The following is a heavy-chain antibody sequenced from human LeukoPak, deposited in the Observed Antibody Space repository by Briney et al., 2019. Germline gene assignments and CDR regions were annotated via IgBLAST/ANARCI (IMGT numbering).Heavy chain of an antibody. V-gene: IGHV4-30-4*01. CDR1: GGSISSGNYY. J-gene: IGHJ4*02. Sequence: SETLSLTCTVSGGSISSGNYYWTWIRQTPGKGLEWIGYIYYAGTTYYNPSLQSRLAMSVDPSKNLFSLELTSMTAADTAIYYCARTTPLVATVDSWGQGTLVTVSS. CDR3: ARTTPLVATVDS. CDR2: IYYAGTT. D-gene: IGHD5-12*01.